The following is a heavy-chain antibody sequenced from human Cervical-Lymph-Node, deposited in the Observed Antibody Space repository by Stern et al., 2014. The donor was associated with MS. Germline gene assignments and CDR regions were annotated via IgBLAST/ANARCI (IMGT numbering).Heavy chain of an antibody. D-gene: IGHD1-26*01. CDR2: ITSVCGTT. CDR3: ARGGGLVGYFDY. CDR1: GDTFSSYA. J-gene: IGHJ4*02. Sequence: VQLVESGAEVKKPGSSVKVSCKASGDTFSSYAINWVRQVPGPGLEVMGGITSVCGTTNYAQKFQGRVTITADKSTNTAYMELMTLRSEDTAVYYCARGGGLVGYFDYWGQGTLVSVSS. V-gene: IGHV1-69*06.